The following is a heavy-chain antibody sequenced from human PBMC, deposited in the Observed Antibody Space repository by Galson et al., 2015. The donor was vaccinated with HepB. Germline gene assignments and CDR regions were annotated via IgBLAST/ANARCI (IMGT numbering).Heavy chain of an antibody. CDR3: ARHDVVVLPALGGMDV. CDR2: IYYSGST. Sequence: SETLSLTCTVSGGSITSSRCYWGWIRQPPGTGLEWIGSIYYSGSTYYNSTLKSRVTISVDTSKNQFSLKLSSVTAADTAVYYCARHDVVVLPALGGMDVWGQGTTVTVSS. V-gene: IGHV4-39*01. D-gene: IGHD2-2*01. CDR1: GGSITSSRCY. J-gene: IGHJ6*02.